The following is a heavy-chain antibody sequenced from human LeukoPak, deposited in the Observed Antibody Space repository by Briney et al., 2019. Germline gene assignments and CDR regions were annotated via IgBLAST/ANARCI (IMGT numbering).Heavy chain of an antibody. D-gene: IGHD1-1*01. CDR1: GFTFSSNY. J-gene: IGHJ6*02. V-gene: IGHV3-53*01. CDR2: IYSGGST. CDR3: ARALELDYYYYGMDV. Sequence: GSLRLSCAASGFTFSSNYMSWVRQAPGKGLEWVSVIYSGGSTYYADSVKGRFTISRDNSKNTLYLQMNSLRAEDTAVYYCARALELDYYYYGMDVWGQGTTVTVSS.